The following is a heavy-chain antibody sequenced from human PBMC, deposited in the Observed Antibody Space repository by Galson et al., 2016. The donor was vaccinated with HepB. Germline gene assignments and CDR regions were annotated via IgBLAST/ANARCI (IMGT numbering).Heavy chain of an antibody. D-gene: IGHD1-1*01. J-gene: IGHJ4*02. V-gene: IGHV3-33*01. CDR3: ARGLGSSNWNVGDY. Sequence: SLRLSCAASGFTFSIYGMHWVRQAPGKGLEWVAVIWYDGSDKYYADSVKGRFTISRDNSKNTLYLQMNSQRVEDTAVYYCARGLGSSNWNVGDYWGQGTLVTVSS. CDR2: IWYDGSDK. CDR1: GFTFSIYG.